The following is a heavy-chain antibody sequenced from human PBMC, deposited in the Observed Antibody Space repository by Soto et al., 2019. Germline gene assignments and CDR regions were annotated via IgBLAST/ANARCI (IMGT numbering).Heavy chain of an antibody. D-gene: IGHD2-2*01. V-gene: IGHV1-69*02. CDR1: GGTFSSYT. CDR2: IIRILGIA. J-gene: IGHJ5*02. Sequence: QVQLVQSGAEVKKPGSSVKVSCKASGGTFSSYTISWVRQAPGQRLEWMGRIIRILGIANYAQKFQGRVTITADKSTSTAYMELSSLRSEDTAVYYCARDARSTFDWFDPWGQGTLVTVSS. CDR3: ARDARSTFDWFDP.